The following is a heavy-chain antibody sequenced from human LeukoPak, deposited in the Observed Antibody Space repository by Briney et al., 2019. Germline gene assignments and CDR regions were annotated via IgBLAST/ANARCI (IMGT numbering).Heavy chain of an antibody. Sequence: PSETLSLTCTVSGGSISSYYWSWIRQPPGKGLEWIGYIYYSGSTNYNPSLKSRVTISVDTSKNQFSLKLSSVTAADTAVYYCARMYIKWGRYLQHWGQGTLVTVSS. CDR3: ARMYIKWGRYLQH. J-gene: IGHJ1*01. D-gene: IGHD1-26*01. V-gene: IGHV4-59*01. CDR2: IYYSGST. CDR1: GGSISSYY.